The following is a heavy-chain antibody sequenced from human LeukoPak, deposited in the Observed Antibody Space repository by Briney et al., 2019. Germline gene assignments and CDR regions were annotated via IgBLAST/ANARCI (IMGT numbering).Heavy chain of an antibody. CDR1: GFTFSSCG. V-gene: IGHV3-30*18. CDR2: ISYDGSDK. J-gene: IGHJ4*02. Sequence: GGSLRLSCAASGFTFSSCGMHWVRQAPGKGLEWVAVISYDGSDKYFADSVKGRFTISRDNSKNTLYVQMNSLRAEDTAVYYCAKDQAGAGPGGIDYWGQGTLVTVSS. CDR3: AKDQAGAGPGGIDY. D-gene: IGHD6-13*01.